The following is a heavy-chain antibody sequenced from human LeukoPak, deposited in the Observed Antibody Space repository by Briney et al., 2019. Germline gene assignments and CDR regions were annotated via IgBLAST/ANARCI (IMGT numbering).Heavy chain of an antibody. CDR1: GFTFNTYA. D-gene: IGHD1/OR15-1a*01. J-gene: IGHJ4*02. CDR3: AKGTKPVMTIPDY. Sequence: TGGSLRLSCAASGFTFNTYAMNWVRQAPGKGLEWVSYISGSSGIIDYADSVRGRFTISRDNAKNSLYLQMNSLRAEDTAVYYCAKGTKPVMTIPDYWGQGILVTVSS. CDR2: ISGSSGII. V-gene: IGHV3-48*01.